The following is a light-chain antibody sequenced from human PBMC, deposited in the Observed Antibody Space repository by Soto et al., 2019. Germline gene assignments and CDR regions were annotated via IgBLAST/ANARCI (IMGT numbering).Light chain of an antibody. CDR3: QQSHSVPLT. Sequence: DIQMTKSPSSLYASVRDRVTITCRASQSISTYIDWFQQKPGKAPKLLISAASTLDSGVPSRVSGSGSGTDFTLTISSLQPEDFATYFCQQSHSVPLTFGGGTKVEI. CDR2: AAS. CDR1: QSISTY. J-gene: IGKJ4*01. V-gene: IGKV1-39*01.